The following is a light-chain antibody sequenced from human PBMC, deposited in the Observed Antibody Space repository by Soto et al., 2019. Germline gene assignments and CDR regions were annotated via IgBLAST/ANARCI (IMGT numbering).Light chain of an antibody. V-gene: IGLV2-14*01. Sequence: QSVLTQPASVSGSPGQSITISCTGTSSDVGGYNYVSWYQQHPGKAPKLMISEVNNRPSGVSNRFSGSKSGNTASLTISGLQAEDEADYYCSSYTSSNTVVFGGGTKVTVL. J-gene: IGLJ2*01. CDR2: EVN. CDR3: SSYTSSNTVV. CDR1: SSDVGGYNY.